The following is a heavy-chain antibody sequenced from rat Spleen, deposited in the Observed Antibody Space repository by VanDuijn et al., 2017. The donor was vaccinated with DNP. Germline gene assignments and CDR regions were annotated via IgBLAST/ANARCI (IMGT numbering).Heavy chain of an antibody. Sequence: EVQLVESGGGLVQPGRSLKLSCAASGFTFSDYYMAWVRQAPKKGLEWVASISPSGGSTYYRDSVKVRFTVSRDNAKSTLYLQMDSLRSEDTATYYCARGTTTFDYWGQGVMVTVSS. CDR3: ARGTTTFDY. J-gene: IGHJ2*01. V-gene: IGHV5-25*01. CDR1: GFTFSDYY. CDR2: ISPSGGST. D-gene: IGHD1-10*01.